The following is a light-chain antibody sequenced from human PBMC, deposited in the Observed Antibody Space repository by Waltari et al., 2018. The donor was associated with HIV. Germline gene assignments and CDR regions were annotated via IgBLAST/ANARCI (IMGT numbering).Light chain of an antibody. J-gene: IGLJ2*01. Sequence: QSVLIQPPSASGAPGQRVTISCSGRRSNIGSNSVTWYQQLPGAAPRLLVYNNNQRPSGVPDRFSGSKSGTSASLAISGLQFEDECDYYCAAWDDNVNGLFGGGTKLTVL. CDR1: RSNIGSNS. V-gene: IGLV1-44*01. CDR3: AAWDDNVNGL. CDR2: NNN.